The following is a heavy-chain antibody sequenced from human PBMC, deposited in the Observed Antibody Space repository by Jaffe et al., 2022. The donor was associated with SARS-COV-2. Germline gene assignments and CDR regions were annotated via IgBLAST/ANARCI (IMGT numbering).Heavy chain of an antibody. CDR1: GGSISSYY. V-gene: IGHV4-4*07. CDR2: IYTSGST. J-gene: IGHJ3*02. D-gene: IGHD1-26*01. CDR3: ARGGVVGATMAFDI. Sequence: QVQLQESGPGLVKPSETLSLTCTVSGGSISSYYWSWIRQPAGKGLEWIGRIYTSGSTNYNPSLKSRVTMSVDTSKNQFSLKLSSVTAADTAVYYCARGGVVGATMAFDIWGQGTMVTVSS.